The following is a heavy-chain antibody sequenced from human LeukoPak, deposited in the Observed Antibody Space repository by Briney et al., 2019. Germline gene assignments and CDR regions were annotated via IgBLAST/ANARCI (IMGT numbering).Heavy chain of an antibody. D-gene: IGHD3-10*01. CDR1: GGSISSSNW. J-gene: IGHJ5*02. V-gene: IGHV4-4*02. Sequence: SGTLSVTCAVSGGSISSSNWWGGVRRPPGKGREWIGEIYDSGRTNYKPSLKSRVTISVHKSKNQFSLKLSSVTAADTAVYYCARARSMVRGVIISGLNWFDPWGQGTLVTVSS. CDR2: IYDSGRT. CDR3: ARARSMVRGVIISGLNWFDP.